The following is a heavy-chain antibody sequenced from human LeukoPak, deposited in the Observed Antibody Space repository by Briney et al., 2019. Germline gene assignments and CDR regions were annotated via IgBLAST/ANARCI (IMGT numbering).Heavy chain of an antibody. CDR1: GFTFSSYG. D-gene: IGHD3-3*01. V-gene: IGHV3-33*01. Sequence: GRSLRLSCAASGFTFSSYGMHWVRQAPGKGLEWVAVIWYDGSNKYYADSVKGRFTISRDNSKNTLYLQVNSLSPEDTAVYHCASDMSYSGYYIDYWGQGTLVTVSS. CDR3: ASDMSYSGYYIDY. CDR2: IWYDGSNK. J-gene: IGHJ4*02.